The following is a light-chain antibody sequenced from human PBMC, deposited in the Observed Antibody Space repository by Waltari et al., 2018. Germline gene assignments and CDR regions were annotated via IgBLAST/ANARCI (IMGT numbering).Light chain of an antibody. V-gene: IGLV2-14*03. CDR3: SSFTSSTTWV. CDR2: DVT. Sequence: QSALTQPASVSGSPGQSIPTSCIGTSSALGPYDYVPWYQQTPGKAPKLLIYDVTKWPSGISNRFSGSKSGNTASLTISGLQTEDEAHYYCSSFTSSTTWVFGGGTKVTVL. CDR1: SSALGPYDY. J-gene: IGLJ3*02.